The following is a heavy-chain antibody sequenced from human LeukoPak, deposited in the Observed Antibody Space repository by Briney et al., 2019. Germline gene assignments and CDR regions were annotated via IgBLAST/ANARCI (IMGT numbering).Heavy chain of an antibody. CDR3: ARDTGTTLTYFDN. CDR2: TYYRSKWYN. D-gene: IGHD4-11*01. V-gene: IGHV6-1*01. J-gene: IGHJ4*02. Sequence: PSQTLSLTCAISGNSVSSNITTWNWIRQSPSRGLEWLGRTYYRSKWYNDYAVSVKSRITINPDTSKNQFSLQLNSVTPEDTAVYYCARDTGTTLTYFDNWGQGTLVTVSS. CDR1: GNSVSSNITT.